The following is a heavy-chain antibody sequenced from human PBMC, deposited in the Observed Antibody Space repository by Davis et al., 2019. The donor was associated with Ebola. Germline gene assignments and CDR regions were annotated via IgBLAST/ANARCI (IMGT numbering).Heavy chain of an antibody. Sequence: GESLKISCKGSGYSFTSYWISWVRQMPGKGLEWMGIIYPGDSDTRYSPSFQGQVTISADKSISTAYLQWSSLKASDTAMYYCARHIEDYDFWSGYLDVWGQGTTVTVSS. CDR1: GYSFTSYW. J-gene: IGHJ6*02. CDR3: ARHIEDYDFWSGYLDV. CDR2: IYPGDSDT. D-gene: IGHD3-3*01. V-gene: IGHV5-51*01.